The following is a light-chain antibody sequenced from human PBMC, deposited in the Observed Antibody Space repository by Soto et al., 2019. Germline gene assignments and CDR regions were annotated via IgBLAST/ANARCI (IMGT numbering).Light chain of an antibody. Sequence: DLQMTQSPSSLSASVGDRVTITCRASQSISSHLNWYQQKPGKAPNLLMYTASNLQSGVPSRFSGSGSGTDFTLTISSLQPEDFATYYCQQSYSTPISFGQGTRLEI. CDR1: QSISSH. J-gene: IGKJ5*01. CDR3: QQSYSTPIS. V-gene: IGKV1-39*01. CDR2: TAS.